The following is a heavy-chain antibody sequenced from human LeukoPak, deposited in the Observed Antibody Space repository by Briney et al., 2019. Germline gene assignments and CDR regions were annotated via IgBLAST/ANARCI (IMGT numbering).Heavy chain of an antibody. J-gene: IGHJ6*03. CDR1: GFTFGDYA. CDR3: ARVLRYCSGGNCYSGGLGYMDV. CDR2: ISRSGSSK. Sequence: PGGSLRLSCTASGFTFGDYAMSWFRQAPGKGLEWVSSISRSGSSKYYADSVKGRFTISRDNAKNSLFLQMNSLRAEDPAVYYCARVLRYCSGGNCYSGGLGYMDVWGKGTTVTISS. V-gene: IGHV3-11*01. D-gene: IGHD2-15*01.